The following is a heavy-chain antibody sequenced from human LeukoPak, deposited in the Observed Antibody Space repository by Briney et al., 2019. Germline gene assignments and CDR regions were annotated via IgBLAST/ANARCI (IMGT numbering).Heavy chain of an antibody. CDR2: ISSIGDGT. CDR1: GFTFSSYA. D-gene: IGHD5-12*01. J-gene: IGHJ4*02. V-gene: IGHV3-64*01. Sequence: GGSLRLSCAASGFTFSSYAMHWVRQAPGKGLEYVSAISSIGDGTFYANSVKGRFTISRDNSKNTLYLQMNSLRAEDTAVYYCARGPSGYHNTGGQGTLVTVSS. CDR3: ARGPSGYHNT.